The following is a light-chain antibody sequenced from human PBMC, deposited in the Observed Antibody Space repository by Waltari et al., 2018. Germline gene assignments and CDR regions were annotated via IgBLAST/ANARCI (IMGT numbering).Light chain of an antibody. CDR1: GSDVGGYDF. V-gene: IGLV2-14*01. CDR3: SSYTSSGVV. J-gene: IGLJ2*01. CDR2: DVY. Sequence: QSALTQPASVSGSPGQAILISCTRTGSDVGGYDFVSWYQQYPGKAPILIIYDVYNRPSGVSNRFSGSKSDNTASLTISGLQAEDESVYYCSSYTSSGVVFGGGTKLTVL.